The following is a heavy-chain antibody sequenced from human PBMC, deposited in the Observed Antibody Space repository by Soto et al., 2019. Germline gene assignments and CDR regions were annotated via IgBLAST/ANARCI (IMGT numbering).Heavy chain of an antibody. J-gene: IGHJ4*02. D-gene: IGHD3-16*01. Sequence: GGSLRLSCAASGFTFSSYAMSWVRQAPGKGLEWVSAISGSGGSTYYADSVKGRFTISRDNSKNTLYLQMNSLRAEDTAVYYCANFSFGVPGGAEPPFDYWGQGTLGTVSS. V-gene: IGHV3-23*01. CDR3: ANFSFGVPGGAEPPFDY. CDR2: ISGSGGST. CDR1: GFTFSSYA.